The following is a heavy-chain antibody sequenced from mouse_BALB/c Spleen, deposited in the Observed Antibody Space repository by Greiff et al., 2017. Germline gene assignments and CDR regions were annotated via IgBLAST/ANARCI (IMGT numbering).Heavy chain of an antibody. CDR3: ARAPRYGNYGYFDY. CDR1: GFTFSSYG. Sequence: EVHLVESGGGLVQPGGSLKLSCAASGFTFSSYGMSWVRQTPDKRLELVATINSNGGSTYYPDSVKGRFTISRDNAKNTLYLQMSSLKSEDTAMYYCARAPRYGNYGYFDYWGQGTTLTVSS. J-gene: IGHJ2*01. D-gene: IGHD2-10*02. CDR2: INSNGGST. V-gene: IGHV5-6-3*01.